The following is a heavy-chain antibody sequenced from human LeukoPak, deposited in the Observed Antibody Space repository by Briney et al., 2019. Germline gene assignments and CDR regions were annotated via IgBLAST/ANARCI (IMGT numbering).Heavy chain of an antibody. J-gene: IGHJ4*02. V-gene: IGHV3-21*01. D-gene: IGHD3-9*01. CDR2: ISSSSSYI. CDR3: AREKGHYDILTRYYKVFDY. CDR1: GFTFSSYS. Sequence: GGSLRLSCAASGFTFSSYSMNWVRQAPGRGLEWVSSISSSSSYIYYADSVKGRFTISRDNAKNSLYLQMNSLRAEDTAVYYCAREKGHYDILTRYYKVFDYWGQGTLVTVSS.